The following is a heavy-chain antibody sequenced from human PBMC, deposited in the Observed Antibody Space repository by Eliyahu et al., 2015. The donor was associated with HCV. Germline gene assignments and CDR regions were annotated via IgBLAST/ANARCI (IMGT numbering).Heavy chain of an antibody. CDR3: TTTSIPATAALDY. CDR1: GFTFTNAW. D-gene: IGHD2-2*01. V-gene: IGHV3-15*01. J-gene: IGHJ4*02. Sequence: EVQLVESGGGLVKPGGSLRLSCAASGFTFTNAWMSWVRQAPGKGLGWVGRIKSKTDGGTTDYAAPVKGRFTILRDDSKNTLYLQMNSLKTEDTAVYYCTTTSIPATAALDYWGQGTLITVSS. CDR2: IKSKTDGGTT.